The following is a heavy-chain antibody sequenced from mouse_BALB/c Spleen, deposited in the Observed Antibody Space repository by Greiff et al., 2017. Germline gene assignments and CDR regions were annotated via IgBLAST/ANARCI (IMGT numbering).Heavy chain of an antibody. V-gene: IGHV5-6-4*01. D-gene: IGHD1-1*01. CDR2: ISSGGSYT. CDR3: TRGDYYGSSPWFAY. CDR1: GFTFSSYT. Sequence: EVKLMESGGGLVKPGGSLKLSCAASGFTFSSYTMSWVRQTPEKRLEWVATISSGGSYTYYPDSVKGRFTISRDNAKNTLYLQMSSLKSEDTAMYYCTRGDYYGSSPWFAYWGQGTLVTVSA. J-gene: IGHJ3*01.